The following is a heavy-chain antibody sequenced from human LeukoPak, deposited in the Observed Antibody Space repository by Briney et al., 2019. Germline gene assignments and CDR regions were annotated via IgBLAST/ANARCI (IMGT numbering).Heavy chain of an antibody. CDR1: GYTFTSYG. CDR2: ISAYNGNT. D-gene: IGHD3-10*01. J-gene: IGHJ4*02. V-gene: IGHV1-18*01. CDR3: AREELLWFGELSPFLDY. Sequence: GASVKVSCKASGYTFTSYGISWVRQAPGQGLEWMGWISAYNGNTNYAQKLQGRVTMTTDTSTSTAYMELRSLRSDDTAVYYCAREELLWFGELSPFLDYWGQGTLVTVSS.